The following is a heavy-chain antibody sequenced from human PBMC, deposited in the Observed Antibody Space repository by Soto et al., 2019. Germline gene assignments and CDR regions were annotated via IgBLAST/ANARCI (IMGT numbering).Heavy chain of an antibody. CDR2: INAGVDGT. V-gene: IGHV1-3*01. Sequence: QVQLVQSGPEMMQPGASVKVSCKASGYASLSFGMHWVRQVPGQAYEWLGWINAGVDGTLYSERFQGRVRITSDTSANTVYMELNALTSEDTAVYYCAREVQGVTSFDYWGQGTLVIVSS. CDR3: AREVQGVTSFDY. CDR1: GYASLSFG. D-gene: IGHD3-10*01. J-gene: IGHJ4*02.